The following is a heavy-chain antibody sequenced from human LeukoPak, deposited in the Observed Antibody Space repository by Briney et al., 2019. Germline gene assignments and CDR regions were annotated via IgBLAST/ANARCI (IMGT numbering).Heavy chain of an antibody. CDR1: GFTFDDYA. J-gene: IGHJ4*02. D-gene: IGHD5-18*01. CDR3: AKDLDTAMVPYGY. Sequence: SGGSLRLSCAASGFTFDDYAMHWVRQAPGKGLEWVSLISWDGGSTYYADSVKGRFTISRDNSKNSLYLQMNSLRAEDTAVYYCAKDLDTAMVPYGYWGQGTLVTVSS. V-gene: IGHV3-43D*04. CDR2: ISWDGGST.